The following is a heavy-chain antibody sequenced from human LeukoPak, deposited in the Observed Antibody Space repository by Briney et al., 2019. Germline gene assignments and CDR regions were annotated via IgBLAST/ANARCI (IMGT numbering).Heavy chain of an antibody. Sequence: GGSLRLSCAASGFTFSTSAMSWVRQVPGKGLEWVSGISVGGGSTYYAGSVKGQFTISRDNFKNNLYLQMNSLRAEDTAIYYCAKSPRGRYWYFDLWGRGTLVTVSS. D-gene: IGHD5-24*01. CDR2: ISVGGGST. CDR1: GFTFSTSA. CDR3: AKSPRGRYWYFDL. V-gene: IGHV3-23*01. J-gene: IGHJ2*01.